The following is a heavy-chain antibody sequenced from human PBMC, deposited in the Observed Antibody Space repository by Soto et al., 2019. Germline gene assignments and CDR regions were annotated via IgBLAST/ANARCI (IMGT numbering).Heavy chain of an antibody. D-gene: IGHD6-13*01. Sequence: GSSVKASCKASGYTFTSYGSTWVRQAPGQGLEWMGWISPYNGNTNYAQKLQGRVTMTTDTSTSTAYMELRSLRSDDTAVYYCAREVGSRIDYWGQGTLVTVSS. V-gene: IGHV1-18*01. CDR2: ISPYNGNT. CDR1: GYTFTSYG. J-gene: IGHJ4*02. CDR3: AREVGSRIDY.